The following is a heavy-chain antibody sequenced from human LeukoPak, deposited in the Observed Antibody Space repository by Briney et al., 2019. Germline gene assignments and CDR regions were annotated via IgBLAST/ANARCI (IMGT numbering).Heavy chain of an antibody. D-gene: IGHD6-13*01. V-gene: IGHV3-66*04. CDR2: IYSGGST. CDR3: ARLAAAHHFYY. CDR1: GLTVGSNY. Sequence: PGGSLRLSCAASGLTVGSNYMTWVRQAPGKWLEWLTVIYSGGSTYYSDSVKGRFTISRDSSKNTLYLQMNSLRAEDTAVYYCARLAAAHHFYYWGEGTLVPVSS. J-gene: IGHJ4*02.